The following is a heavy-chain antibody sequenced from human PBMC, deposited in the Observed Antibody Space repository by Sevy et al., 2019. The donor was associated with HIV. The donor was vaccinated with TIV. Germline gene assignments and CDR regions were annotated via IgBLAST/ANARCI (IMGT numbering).Heavy chain of an antibody. CDR2: ITSSGSTI. V-gene: IGHV3-48*03. CDR1: GFTFSNFE. Sequence: GGSLRLSCAASGFTFSNFEMNWVRQAPGKGLEWVSYITSSGSTIYYEDSVQGRFTISRDNAKNSLFLQMNSLRVDDTAVYYCARATYYYDSSGPYYFDYWGQGTLVTVSS. J-gene: IGHJ4*02. CDR3: ARATYYYDSSGPYYFDY. D-gene: IGHD3-22*01.